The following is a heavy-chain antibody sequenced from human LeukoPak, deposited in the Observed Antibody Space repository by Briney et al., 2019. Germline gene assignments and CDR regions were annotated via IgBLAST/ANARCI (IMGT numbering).Heavy chain of an antibody. J-gene: IGHJ3*02. CDR2: INTNTGNS. CDR1: GYTFTTFA. CDR3: ARAQITFGGVIVIPDAFDI. V-gene: IGHV7-4-1*02. D-gene: IGHD3-16*02. Sequence: ASVKVSCKASGYTFTTFAFTWVRQAPGQGLEWMGWINTNTGNSMYAQGFTGRFVFSLDTSVSTAYLQISSLKAEDTAVYYCARAQITFGGVIVIPDAFDIWGQGTMVTVSS.